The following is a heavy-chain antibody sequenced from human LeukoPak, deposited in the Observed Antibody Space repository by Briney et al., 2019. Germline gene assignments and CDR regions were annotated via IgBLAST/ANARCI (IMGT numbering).Heavy chain of an antibody. CDR3: ARQARSGYYYYGMDV. Sequence: GESLKISCKGSGYSFTYYWIGWMRQMPGKGLEWMGIIYPADSDTRYSPSFQGQVTISADKSTSTAYLQWSSLKASDTAMYYCARQARSGYYYYGMDVWGQGTTVTVSS. CDR2: IYPADSDT. V-gene: IGHV5-51*01. D-gene: IGHD3-3*01. CDR1: GYSFTYYW. J-gene: IGHJ6*02.